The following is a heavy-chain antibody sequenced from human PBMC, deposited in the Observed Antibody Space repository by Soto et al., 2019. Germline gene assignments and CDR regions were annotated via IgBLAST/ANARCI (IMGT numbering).Heavy chain of an antibody. V-gene: IGHV4-39*01. D-gene: IGHD3-3*01. J-gene: IGHJ4*02. CDR1: GGSISSSSYY. Sequence: SETLSLTCTISGGSISSSSYYWGWIRQPPGKGLEWIGSIYYSGSTYYNPSLKSRVTISVDTSKNQFSLKLSSVTAADTAVYYCASTYYDFWSGYFRYWGQGTLVTVSS. CDR2: IYYSGST. CDR3: ASTYYDFWSGYFRY.